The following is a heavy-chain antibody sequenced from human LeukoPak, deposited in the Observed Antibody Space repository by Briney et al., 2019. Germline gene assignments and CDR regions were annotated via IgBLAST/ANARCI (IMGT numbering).Heavy chain of an antibody. J-gene: IGHJ6*02. Sequence: SETLSLTCTVSGGSISSYYWSWIRQPPGKGLEWIGEINHSGSTNYNPSLKSRVTISVDTSKNQFSPKLSSVTAADTAVYYCARGAGPYYYYYYGMDVWGQGTTVTVSS. V-gene: IGHV4-34*01. CDR1: GGSISSYY. CDR3: ARGAGPYYYYYYGMDV. CDR2: INHSGST.